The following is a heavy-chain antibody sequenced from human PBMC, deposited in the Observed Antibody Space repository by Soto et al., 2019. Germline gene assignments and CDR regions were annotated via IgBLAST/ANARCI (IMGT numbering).Heavy chain of an antibody. CDR2: IYYSGST. CDR1: GGSISSYY. CDR3: ARGLYSSSPVYYYYYMDV. J-gene: IGHJ6*03. V-gene: IGHV4-59*01. Sequence: SETLSLTCTVSGGSISSYYWSWIRQPPGKGLEWIGYIYYSGSTNYNPSLKSRVTISVDTSKNQFSLKLSSVTAADTAVYYCARGLYSSSPVYYYYYMDVWGKGTTVTVSS. D-gene: IGHD6-6*01.